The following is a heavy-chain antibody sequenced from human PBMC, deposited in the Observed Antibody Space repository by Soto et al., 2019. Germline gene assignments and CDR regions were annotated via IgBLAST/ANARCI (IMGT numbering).Heavy chain of an antibody. D-gene: IGHD3-16*02. J-gene: IGHJ3*02. CDR1: GFSLSTRGVA. CDR3: AHSLNLGIVGNAAFDI. Sequence: QITLKESGPTVVKPTQTLTLTCTFSGFSLSTRGVAVGWVRQPPGKALEWLGLIYWDDDKRYSPSLKNRLTITEDTPKNQVVLTLTNMDPVDRGTYYCAHSLNLGIVGNAAFDIWGQGTTVTVSS. CDR2: IYWDDDK. V-gene: IGHV2-5*02.